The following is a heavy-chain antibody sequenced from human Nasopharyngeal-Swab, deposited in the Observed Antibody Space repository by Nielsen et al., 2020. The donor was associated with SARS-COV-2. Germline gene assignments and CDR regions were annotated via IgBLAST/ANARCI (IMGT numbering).Heavy chain of an antibody. Sequence: GGSLRLSCAASGFTIISFAMHWVRQAPGKGLEWVAVISYDGNNKYYADSVKGRFTISRDNSKNTVYLQMNSLRPEDTAVYYCARDVASGFGELFPLLRGLDIWGHGTTVTVSS. D-gene: IGHD3-10*01. CDR2: ISYDGNNK. CDR1: GFTIISFA. V-gene: IGHV3-30-3*01. J-gene: IGHJ6*02. CDR3: ARDVASGFGELFPLLRGLDI.